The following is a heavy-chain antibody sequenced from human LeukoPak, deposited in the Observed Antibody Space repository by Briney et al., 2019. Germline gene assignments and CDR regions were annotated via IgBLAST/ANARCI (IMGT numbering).Heavy chain of an antibody. V-gene: IGHV4-34*01. Sequence: SETLSLTCAVYGGSFSGYYWSWIRQPPGKGLEWIGEINHSGSTNYNPFLKSRVTISVDTSKNQFSLKLSSVTAADTAVYYCARGRGIAAAGYNDYWGQGTLVTVSS. J-gene: IGHJ4*02. CDR3: ARGRGIAAAGYNDY. CDR1: GGSFSGYY. D-gene: IGHD6-13*01. CDR2: INHSGST.